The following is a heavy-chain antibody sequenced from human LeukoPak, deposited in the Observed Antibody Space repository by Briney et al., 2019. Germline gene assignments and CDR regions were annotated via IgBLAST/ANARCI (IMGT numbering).Heavy chain of an antibody. CDR2: ISSSSSYI. V-gene: IGHV3-21*01. Sequence: GGSLRLSCAASGFTFSSYSMNWARQAPGKGLEWVSSISSSSSYIYYADSVKGRFTISRDNAKNSLYLQMNSLRAEDTAVYYCARPTIAAAGLGYWGQGTLVTVSS. D-gene: IGHD6-13*01. J-gene: IGHJ4*02. CDR1: GFTFSSYS. CDR3: ARPTIAAAGLGY.